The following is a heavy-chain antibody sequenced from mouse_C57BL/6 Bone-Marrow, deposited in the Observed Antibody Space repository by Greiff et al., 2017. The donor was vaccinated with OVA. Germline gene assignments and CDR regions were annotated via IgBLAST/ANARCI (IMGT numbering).Heavy chain of an antibody. J-gene: IGHJ1*03. CDR3: ARRASYWYFDV. V-gene: IGHV1-4*01. CDR2: INPSSGYT. CDR1: GYTFTSYT. Sequence: VQVVESGAELARPGASVKMSCKASGYTFTSYTMHWVKQRPGQGLEWIGYINPSSGYTKYNQKFKDKATLTADKSSSTAYMQLSSLTSEDSAVYYCARRASYWYFDVWGTGTTVTVSS. D-gene: IGHD3-1*01.